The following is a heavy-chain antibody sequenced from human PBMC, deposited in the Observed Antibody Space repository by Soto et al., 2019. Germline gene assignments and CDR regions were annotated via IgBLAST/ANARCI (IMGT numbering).Heavy chain of an antibody. CDR3: ARGTYIALQPPSVY. Sequence: SETLSLTCTVSGGSISSYYWSWIRQPPGKGLEWIGEINHSGSTNYNPSLKSRVTISVDTSKNQFSLKLSSVTAADTAVYYCARGTYIALQPPSVYWGQGTLVTVSS. CDR2: INHSGST. CDR1: GGSISSYY. J-gene: IGHJ4*02. V-gene: IGHV4-34*01. D-gene: IGHD1-1*01.